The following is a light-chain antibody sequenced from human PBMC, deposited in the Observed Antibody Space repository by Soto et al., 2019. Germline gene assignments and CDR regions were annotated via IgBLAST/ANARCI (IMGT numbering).Light chain of an antibody. J-gene: IGKJ3*01. CDR2: AAS. CDR3: QQSFYVPYT. Sequence: DIQMTQSPSSLSASVGDRVTITCRASQSVSNSLNWYQQTSGKPPKLLIYAASSLQSGVQSKFSGSGSGTDFTLTISSLQPDDFATYYCQQSFYVPYTFGPGTKVDLK. CDR1: QSVSNS. V-gene: IGKV1-39*01.